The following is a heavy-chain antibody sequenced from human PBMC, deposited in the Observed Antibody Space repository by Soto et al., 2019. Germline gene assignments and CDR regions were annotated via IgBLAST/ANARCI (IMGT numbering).Heavy chain of an antibody. V-gene: IGHV4-4*02. D-gene: IGHD6-13*01. CDR2: IYHSGST. J-gene: IGHJ4*02. Sequence: SETLSLTCAVSGGSISSSNLWSWVRQPPGKGLEWIGEIYHSGSTNYNPSLKSRVTISVDKSKNQFSLKLSSVTAADTAVYYCARAAMGGSSWPFDYWGQGTLVTVS. CDR3: ARAAMGGSSWPFDY. CDR1: GGSISSSNL.